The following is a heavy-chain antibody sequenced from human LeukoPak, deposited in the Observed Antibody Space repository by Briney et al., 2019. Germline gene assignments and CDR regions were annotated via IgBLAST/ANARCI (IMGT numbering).Heavy chain of an antibody. Sequence: SETLSLTCTVSGGSISSYYWSWIRQPPGKGLEWIGYIYYSGSTNYNPSLKSRVTISVDTSKNQFSLKLSSVTAADTAVYYCARRAYGSGSLDNWGQGTLVTVSS. V-gene: IGHV4-59*08. D-gene: IGHD3-10*01. CDR3: ARRAYGSGSLDN. CDR1: GGSISSYY. J-gene: IGHJ4*02. CDR2: IYYSGST.